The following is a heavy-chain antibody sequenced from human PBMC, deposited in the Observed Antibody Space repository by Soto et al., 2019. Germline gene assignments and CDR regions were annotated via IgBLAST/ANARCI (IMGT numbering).Heavy chain of an antibody. D-gene: IGHD1-26*01. V-gene: IGHV3-48*02. CDR3: ARAGWERLPHPRGVDY. Sequence: EVQLAESGGGLVQPGGSLRLSCAASGFTFSSYSMNWVRQAPGKGLEWVSYISSRSSTIYYADSVKGRFTISRDNAKNSLYLQMNSLRDEDTAVNYCARAGWERLPHPRGVDYWGQGTLVTVSS. J-gene: IGHJ4*02. CDR2: ISSRSSTI. CDR1: GFTFSSYS.